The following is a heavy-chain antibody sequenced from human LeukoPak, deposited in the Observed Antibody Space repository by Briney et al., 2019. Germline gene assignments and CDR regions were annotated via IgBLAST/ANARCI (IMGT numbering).Heavy chain of an antibody. D-gene: IGHD4-17*01. CDR1: GGTFSSYA. J-gene: IGHJ4*02. CDR2: IIPIFGTA. CDR3: ARDRQLYGDYAEPPGFDY. Sequence: SVKVSCKASGGTFSSYAISWVRQAPGQGLEWMGGIIPIFGTANYAQKFQGRVTITADESTSTAYTELSSLRSEDTAVYYCARDRQLYGDYAEPPGFDYWGQGTLVTVSS. V-gene: IGHV1-69*13.